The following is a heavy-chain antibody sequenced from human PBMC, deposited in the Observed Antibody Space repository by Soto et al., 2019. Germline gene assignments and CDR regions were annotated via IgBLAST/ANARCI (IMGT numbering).Heavy chain of an antibody. CDR1: GGSFSRYA. J-gene: IGHJ4*02. Sequence: SVKVSCKASGGSFSRYAISWVRQAPGQGLEWMGGIIPMFGTANYAQKFQGRVTITAVESTSTAYMELSSLRSEDTAVYYCARQFDYESSGYYYPYWGQGTPVTVSS. V-gene: IGHV1-69*01. CDR3: ARQFDYESSGYYYPY. D-gene: IGHD3-22*01. CDR2: IIPMFGTA.